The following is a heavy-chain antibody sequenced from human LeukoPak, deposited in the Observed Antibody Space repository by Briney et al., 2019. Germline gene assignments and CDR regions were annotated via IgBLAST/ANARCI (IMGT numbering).Heavy chain of an antibody. CDR3: ARVVRFLPTYYFDY. V-gene: IGHV4-59*12. CDR1: GGSISTFY. D-gene: IGHD3-3*01. CDR2: IYYSGSN. Sequence: SETLSLTCTVSGGSISTFYWSWIRQPPGKGLEWIGYIYYSGSNNYNPSLKSRVTISVDTSKNQFSLKLSSVTAADTAVYYRARVVRFLPTYYFDYWGQGTLVTVSS. J-gene: IGHJ4*02.